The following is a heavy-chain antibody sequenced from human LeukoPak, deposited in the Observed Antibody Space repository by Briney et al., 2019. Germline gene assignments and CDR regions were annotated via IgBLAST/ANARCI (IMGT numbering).Heavy chain of an antibody. D-gene: IGHD3-3*01. CDR2: IYYSEST. V-gene: IGHV4-39*01. CDR1: GGSISSSSYY. J-gene: IGHJ4*02. Sequence: PSETLFLTCTVSGGSISSSSYYWGWIRQPPGKGLGWVGGIYYSESTNYNPSLKSRVTISVDTSKSQFSLTLSSVTAADTAVYYCARRHYDFWSGYYGQFDYWGQGTLVTVSS. CDR3: ARRHYDFWSGYYGQFDY.